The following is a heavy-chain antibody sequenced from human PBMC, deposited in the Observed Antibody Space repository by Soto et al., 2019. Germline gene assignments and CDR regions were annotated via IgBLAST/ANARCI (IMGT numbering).Heavy chain of an antibody. V-gene: IGHV3-30-3*01. CDR1: GFTFSSYA. D-gene: IGHD6-19*01. Sequence: GGSLRLSCAASGFTFSSYAMHWVRQASGKGLEWVAVISYDGSNKYYADSVKGRFTISRDNSKNTLYLQMNSLRAEDTAFFYCARDLRGASSGWYLAVVYWGQGTLVTVSS. J-gene: IGHJ4*02. CDR2: ISYDGSNK. CDR3: ARDLRGASSGWYLAVVY.